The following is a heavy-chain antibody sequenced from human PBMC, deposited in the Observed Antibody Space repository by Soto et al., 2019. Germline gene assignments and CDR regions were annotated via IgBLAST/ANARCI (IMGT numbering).Heavy chain of an antibody. CDR2: IDNSGST. J-gene: IGHJ4*02. V-gene: IGHV4-31*03. CDR1: GASVSTGVYY. D-gene: IGHD3-10*02. Sequence: PSETLSLTCTVSGASVSTGVYYWTWIRQHPGRGLEWIDYIDNSGSTYYNPSLTGRVDISVDTSKNQFSLNLQSLTAADTAFYYCAGAVSDFDVRRYRTSYFDQWGQGLLVTVSS. CDR3: AGAVSDFDVRRYRTSYFDQ.